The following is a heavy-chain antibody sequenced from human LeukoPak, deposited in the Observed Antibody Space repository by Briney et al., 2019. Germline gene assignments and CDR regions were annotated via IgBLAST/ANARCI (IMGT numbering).Heavy chain of an antibody. CDR2: ISSSSSYI. CDR3: AREAVGGFDP. CDR1: GFTFSSYS. J-gene: IGHJ5*02. Sequence: GGSLRLSCAASGFTFSSYSMNWVRQAPGKGLEWVSSISSSSSYIYYADSVKGRFTISRDNAKNSLYLRMNSLRAEDTAVYYCAREAVGGFDPWGQGTLVTVSS. V-gene: IGHV3-21*01. D-gene: IGHD3-16*01.